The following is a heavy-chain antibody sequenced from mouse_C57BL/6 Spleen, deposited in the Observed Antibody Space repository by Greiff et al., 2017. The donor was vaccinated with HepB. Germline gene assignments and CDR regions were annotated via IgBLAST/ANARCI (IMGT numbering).Heavy chain of an antibody. CDR2: INPSTGGT. CDR1: GYSFTGYY. Sequence: VQLQQSGPELVKPGASVKISCKASGYSFTGYYMNWVKQSPEKSLEWIGEINPSTGGTTYNQKFKAKATLTVDKSSSTAYMQLKSLTSEDSAVYYCARSSLAYWGQGTLVTVSA. V-gene: IGHV1-42*01. CDR3: ARSSLAY. D-gene: IGHD6-1*01. J-gene: IGHJ3*01.